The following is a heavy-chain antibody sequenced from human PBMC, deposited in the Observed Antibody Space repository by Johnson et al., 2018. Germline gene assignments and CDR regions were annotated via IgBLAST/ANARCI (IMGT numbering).Heavy chain of an antibody. J-gene: IGHJ6*03. Sequence: QVQLQEAGPGLVKPSERLSLTCTVSGGSITDDYWIWIRQPPGKGLEWIGYISYSGNTKYNPSLDSRVTISVDTSKTQFPLRLSSVTAADTAIYYCAKAVGSGYDDMDVWGKGTTVTVSS. CDR3: AKAVGSGYDDMDV. CDR1: GGSITDDY. D-gene: IGHD1-26*01. V-gene: IGHV4-59*01. CDR2: ISYSGNT.